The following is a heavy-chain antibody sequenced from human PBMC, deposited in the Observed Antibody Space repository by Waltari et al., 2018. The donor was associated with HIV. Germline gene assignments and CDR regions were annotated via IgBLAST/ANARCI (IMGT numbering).Heavy chain of an antibody. CDR2: IWYDGGNE. V-gene: IGHV3-33*01. D-gene: IGHD1-20*01. CDR3: ARDWTITATTRVDF. Sequence: QVQLAESGGGVVQPGRSLRLSCVASGFIFNKFGMHWVRQKPGKGLGWVAAIWYDGGNEYYADPVKGRFTISRDNSKNTLYLQMNSLRAEDTAVYYCARDWTITATTRVDFWGPGTLVTVSS. CDR1: GFIFNKFG. J-gene: IGHJ4*03.